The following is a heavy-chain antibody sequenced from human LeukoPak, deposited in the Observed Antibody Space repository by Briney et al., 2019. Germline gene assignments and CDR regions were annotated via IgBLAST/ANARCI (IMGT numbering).Heavy chain of an antibody. CDR3: ARHGSAYSSPTRTFDY. V-gene: IGHV4-39*01. Sequence: SETLYLTCTVSVGSISSSSYYWGWIRQPPGKGLEWIGSINYRGATYYNPSLKSRVTASVDTSKNQFSLNLSSVTAADTAVYYCARHGSAYSSPTRTFDYWGQGTLVAVSS. CDR1: VGSISSSSYY. CDR2: INYRGAT. D-gene: IGHD3-22*01. J-gene: IGHJ4*02.